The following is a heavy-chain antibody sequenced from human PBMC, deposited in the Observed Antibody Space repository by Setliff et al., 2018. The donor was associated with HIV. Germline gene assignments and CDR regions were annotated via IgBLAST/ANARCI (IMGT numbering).Heavy chain of an antibody. CDR3: ARSPHNYDILTGYRSRGGAFDI. Sequence: SETLSLTCTVSGGSISSYYWSWIRQPQGKGLEWIGYIYYSGRTNYNPSLKSRVTISVDTSKNQFSLKLSSVTAADTAVYYCARSPHNYDILTGYRSRGGAFDIWGQGTMVTVSS. V-gene: IGHV4-59*01. D-gene: IGHD3-9*01. J-gene: IGHJ3*02. CDR1: GGSISSYY. CDR2: IYYSGRT.